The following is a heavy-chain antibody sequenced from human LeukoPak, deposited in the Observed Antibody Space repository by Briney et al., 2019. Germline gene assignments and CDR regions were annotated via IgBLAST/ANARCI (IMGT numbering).Heavy chain of an antibody. J-gene: IGHJ4*02. CDR1: GFTFSSYW. D-gene: IGHD4-17*01. V-gene: IGHV3-74*01. Sequence: GGSLRLSCAASGFTFSSYWMHWVRRAPGKGLVWVSRINSDGSSTSYADSVKGRFTISRDNAKNTLYLQMNSLRAEDTAVYYCARVRYGDRFDYWGQGTLVTVSS. CDR2: INSDGSST. CDR3: ARVRYGDRFDY.